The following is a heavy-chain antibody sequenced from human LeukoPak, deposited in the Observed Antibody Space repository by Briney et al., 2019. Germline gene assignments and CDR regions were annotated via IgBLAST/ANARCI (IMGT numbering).Heavy chain of an antibody. CDR3: ARSYSSSWADWYFDL. CDR1: GYSFSNCW. D-gene: IGHD6-13*01. CDR2: IYPGDSDT. Sequence: GESLKISCKGSGYSFSNCWIGWVRQMPGKGLEWMGVIYPGDSDTRYSPSFQGQVTISADKSISTAYLQWSSLKASDTAMYYCARSYSSSWADWYFDLWGRGTLVTVSS. V-gene: IGHV5-51*01. J-gene: IGHJ2*01.